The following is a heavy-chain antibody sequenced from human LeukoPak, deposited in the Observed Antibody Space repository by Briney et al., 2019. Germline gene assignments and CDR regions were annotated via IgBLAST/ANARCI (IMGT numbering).Heavy chain of an antibody. Sequence: NPSETLSLTCFVSGGSINSNNDYWAWIRQPPGKGLEWIGSIYYSGKTYYNPSLKSRVTISVDTSKNQFSLELSSVTAADTAVYYCARRTAPFDWLLFAFDIWGQGTMVTVSS. CDR3: ARRTAPFDWLLFAFDI. CDR2: IYYSGKT. J-gene: IGHJ3*02. CDR1: GGSINSNNDY. D-gene: IGHD3-9*01. V-gene: IGHV4-39*01.